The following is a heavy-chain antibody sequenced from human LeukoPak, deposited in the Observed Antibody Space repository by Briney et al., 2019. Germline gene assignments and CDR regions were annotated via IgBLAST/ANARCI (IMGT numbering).Heavy chain of an antibody. D-gene: IGHD3-3*01. CDR2: IKSKTDGGTT. CDR1: GFTFSNAW. Sequence: GGSLRLSCAASGFTFSNAWMSWVRRAPGQALERVGRIKSKTDGGTTDYVAPVKGRFTISRDDSKNTLYLQMNSLKTEDTAVYYCTTGGPISGFDYWGQGTLVTVSS. CDR3: TTGGPISGFDY. J-gene: IGHJ4*02. V-gene: IGHV3-15*01.